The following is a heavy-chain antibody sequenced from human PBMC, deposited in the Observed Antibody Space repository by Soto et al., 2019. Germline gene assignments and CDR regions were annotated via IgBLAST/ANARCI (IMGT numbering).Heavy chain of an antibody. CDR1: GFTFSTYW. CDR3: AKDFERSAFDH. J-gene: IGHJ4*02. Sequence: PGGSLRLSCAASGFTFSTYWMSWVRQAPGKGLEWVANIKQDGSEKYYVDSVKGRFTISRDNAKNSLYLQMNSLRAEDTAVYYCAKDFERSAFDHWGQGTPVTVSS. D-gene: IGHD3-3*01. V-gene: IGHV3-7*03. CDR2: IKQDGSEK.